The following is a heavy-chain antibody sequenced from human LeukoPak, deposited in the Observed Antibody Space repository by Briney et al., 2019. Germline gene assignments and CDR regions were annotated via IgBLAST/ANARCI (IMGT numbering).Heavy chain of an antibody. CDR3: AREAPPPKQKLGYCSGGSCYSKDAFDI. V-gene: IGHV3-66*01. CDR1: GDSISMHY. D-gene: IGHD2-15*01. Sequence: PSETLSLTCSVSGDSISMHYWSWVRQAPGKGLEWVSVIYSGGSTYYADSVKGRFTISRDNSKNTLYLQMNSLRAEDTAVYYCAREAPPPKQKLGYCSGGSCYSKDAFDIWGQGTIVTVSS. J-gene: IGHJ3*02. CDR2: IYSGGST.